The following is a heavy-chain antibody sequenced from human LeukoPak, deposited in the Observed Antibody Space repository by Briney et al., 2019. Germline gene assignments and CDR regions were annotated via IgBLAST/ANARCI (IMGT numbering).Heavy chain of an antibody. CDR1: GFTVSSNY. CDR2: IYSGGST. CDR3: ARDPRWGNYPVFDY. J-gene: IGHJ4*02. D-gene: IGHD1-7*01. Sequence: GGSLRLSCAASGFTVSSNYMSWVRQAPGKGLEWVSVIYSGGSTYYADSVKGRFTISRDNSKNTLYLQMNSLRAEDTAVYYCARDPRWGNYPVFDYWGQGTLVTVSS. V-gene: IGHV3-66*01.